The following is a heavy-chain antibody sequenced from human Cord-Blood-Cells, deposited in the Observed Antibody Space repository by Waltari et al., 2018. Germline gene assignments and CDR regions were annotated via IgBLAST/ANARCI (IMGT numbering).Heavy chain of an antibody. CDR3: ARHSVEQNWFDP. J-gene: IGHJ5*02. CDR2: IYYSGST. Sequence: QVQLQESGPGLVKPSETLSLTCTVSGGSISSYYWSWIRQPTGKGLEWIGYIYYSGSTNYTPSLKSRVTISVDTSKNQFSLKLSSVTAADTAVYYCARHSVEQNWFDPWGQGTLVTVSS. CDR1: GGSISSYY. V-gene: IGHV4-59*08.